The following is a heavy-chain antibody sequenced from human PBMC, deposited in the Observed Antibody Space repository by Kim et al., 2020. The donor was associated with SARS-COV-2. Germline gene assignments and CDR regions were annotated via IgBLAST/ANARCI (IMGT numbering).Heavy chain of an antibody. D-gene: IGHD6-19*01. V-gene: IGHV3-23*01. J-gene: IGHJ4*02. CDR3: AKDLRYTTGWYAFES. Sequence: ADSVKGRFSISRDKSKNTLHLQMTSLRAEDTAVYYCAKDLRYTTGWYAFESWGQGTLVTVSS.